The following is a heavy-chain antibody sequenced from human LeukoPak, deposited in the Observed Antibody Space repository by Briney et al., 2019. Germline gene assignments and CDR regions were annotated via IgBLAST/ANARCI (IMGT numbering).Heavy chain of an antibody. CDR3: VSVMSSGYYHGKVEDAFDI. CDR1: GFTFSDYY. Sequence: GGSLRLSCAASGFTFSDYYMSWIRQAPGKGLEWVSYISSSGSTIYYADSVKGRFTISRDNAKNSLYLQMNSLRAEDTAVYYCVSVMSSGYYHGKVEDAFDIWGQGTMVTVSS. J-gene: IGHJ3*02. D-gene: IGHD3-22*01. V-gene: IGHV3-11*01. CDR2: ISSSGSTI.